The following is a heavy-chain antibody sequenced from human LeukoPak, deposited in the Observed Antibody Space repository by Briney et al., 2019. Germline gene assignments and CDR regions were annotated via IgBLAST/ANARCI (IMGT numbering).Heavy chain of an antibody. CDR1: GFTFSSYA. J-gene: IGHJ4*02. CDR3: ARLILWFGELPPDY. Sequence: PGRSLRLSCAASGFTFSSYAMHWVRQAPGKGLEWVAVISYDGSNKYYADSVKGRFTISRDNSKNTLYLQMNSLRAEDTAVYYCARLILWFGELPPDYWGQGTLVTVSS. V-gene: IGHV3-30-3*01. CDR2: ISYDGSNK. D-gene: IGHD3-10*01.